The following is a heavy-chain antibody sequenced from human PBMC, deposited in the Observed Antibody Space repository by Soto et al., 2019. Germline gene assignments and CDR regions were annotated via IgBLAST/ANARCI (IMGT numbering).Heavy chain of an antibody. J-gene: IGHJ6*02. CDR1: CASVSGQY. Sequence: LSLTCAVSCASVSGQYWIWIRQPPGKGLEWVGEIIPTGSTTYNPSLKSRLSFSLDTSKNHFSLNLSSVSVADTAVYYCARGGITMAWNYYYYGMDVWGQGTTVTVSS. D-gene: IGHD3-10*01. CDR2: IIPTGST. CDR3: ARGGITMAWNYYYYGMDV. V-gene: IGHV4-34*01.